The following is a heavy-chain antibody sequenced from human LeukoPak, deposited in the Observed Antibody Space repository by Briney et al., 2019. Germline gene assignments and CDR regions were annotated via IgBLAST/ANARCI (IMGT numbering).Heavy chain of an antibody. Sequence: QAGGSLRLSCTASGFTFGNYAMSWFRQAPGKGLEWVGFIRSKAYGGTTEYAASVKVTFTISRHDSKSIVNLQMNSLRTEYTAVYYCTRYYDILTGYYRGYYYGMDVWGQETTVTVSS. CDR2: IRSKAYGGTT. J-gene: IGHJ6*02. CDR3: TRYYDILTGYYRGYYYGMDV. V-gene: IGHV3-49*03. CDR1: GFTFGNYA. D-gene: IGHD3-9*01.